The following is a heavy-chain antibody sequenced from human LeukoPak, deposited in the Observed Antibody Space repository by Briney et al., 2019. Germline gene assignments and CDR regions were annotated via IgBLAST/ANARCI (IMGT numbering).Heavy chain of an antibody. V-gene: IGHV4-31*03. CDR2: IYYSGTT. J-gene: IGHJ2*01. D-gene: IGHD1-26*01. Sequence: SETLSLTCTVSGGSISSGGYYWGWIRQHPGMGLEWIGFIYYSGTTYYNPSLKSRISISVDTSKDQVSPELSSVTAADTAVYYRTREGGLVAGSETRHFDLWGRGTLVTVSS. CDR3: TREGGLVAGSETRHFDL. CDR1: GGSISSGGYY.